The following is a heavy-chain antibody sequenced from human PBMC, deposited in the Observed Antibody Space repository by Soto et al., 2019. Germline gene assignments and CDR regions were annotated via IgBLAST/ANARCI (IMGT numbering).Heavy chain of an antibody. V-gene: IGHV1-46*03. J-gene: IGHJ5*02. D-gene: IGHD2-2*01. Sequence: ASVKVSCKAIGYSFTSHYMHWVRQAPGQGLEWMGTIYPGGVNIGYAQKFKGRVTMTKDTSTSTVYMELNSLTSEDTAVYYCARGQSWHALFWWFDPWGQGTLVTVSS. CDR3: ARGQSWHALFWWFDP. CDR1: GYSFTSHY. CDR2: IYPGGVNI.